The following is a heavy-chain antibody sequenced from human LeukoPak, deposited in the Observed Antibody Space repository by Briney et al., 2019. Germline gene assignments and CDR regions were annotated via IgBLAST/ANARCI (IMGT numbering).Heavy chain of an antibody. Sequence: PGGSLRLSCAASGFTFSSYAMHWVRQAPGKGLEWVAVISYDGSNKYYADSVKGRFTISRDNSKNTLYLQMNSLRAEDTAVYYCARNNIYGSGSYYKYWGQGTLVTVSS. CDR1: GFTFSSYA. J-gene: IGHJ4*02. CDR2: ISYDGSNK. CDR3: ARNNIYGSGSYYKY. V-gene: IGHV3-30*04. D-gene: IGHD3-10*01.